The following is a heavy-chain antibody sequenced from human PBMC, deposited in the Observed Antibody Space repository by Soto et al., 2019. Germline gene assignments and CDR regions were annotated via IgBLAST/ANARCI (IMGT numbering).Heavy chain of an antibody. CDR2: INPTGGGT. CDR3: ARESTLAY. V-gene: IGHV1-46*01. J-gene: IGHJ4*02. CDR1: GYIFTSHY. Sequence: ASVKVSCKSSGYIFTSHYIHGVRQAPGQGLEWRGIINPTGGGTSYAQKFQGRVTMTRDTSTSTVYMELSSLRSEDTAVYYCARESTLAYWGQGTLVTVSS.